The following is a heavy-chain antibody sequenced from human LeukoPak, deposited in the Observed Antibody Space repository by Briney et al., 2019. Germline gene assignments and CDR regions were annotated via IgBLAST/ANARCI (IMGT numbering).Heavy chain of an antibody. V-gene: IGHV3-23*01. CDR1: GFTFSSYG. J-gene: IGHJ4*02. D-gene: IGHD2-2*01. Sequence: SGGSLRLSCAASGFTFSSYGMSWVRQAPGKGLQWVSAISGSGGSTYYADSVKGRFTISRDNSKNTLYLQMNSLRAEDTAVYYCAKDLGCRFILTSCYRDYWGQGTLVTVSS. CDR3: AKDLGCRFILTSCYRDY. CDR2: ISGSGGST.